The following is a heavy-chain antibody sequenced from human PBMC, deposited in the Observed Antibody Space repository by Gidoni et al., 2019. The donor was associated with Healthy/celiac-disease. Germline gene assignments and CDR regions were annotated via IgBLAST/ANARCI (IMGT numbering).Heavy chain of an antibody. CDR3: AKDYYDSSGYYHYYYYYYGMDV. Sequence: QVQLVESGGGVVQPGRSLRLSCAASGFTFSSYGMHWVRQAPGKGLEWVAVISYDGSNKYYADSVKGRFTISRDNSKNTLYLQMNSLRAEDTAVYYCAKDYYDSSGYYHYYYYYYGMDVWGQGTTVTVSS. D-gene: IGHD3-22*01. V-gene: IGHV3-30*18. CDR2: ISYDGSNK. CDR1: GFTFSSYG. J-gene: IGHJ6*02.